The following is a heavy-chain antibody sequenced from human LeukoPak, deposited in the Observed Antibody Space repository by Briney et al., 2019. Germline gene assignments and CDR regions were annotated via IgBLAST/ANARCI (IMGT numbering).Heavy chain of an antibody. J-gene: IGHJ4*02. D-gene: IGHD5-24*01. Sequence: SVKVSCKASGGTLSSYAISWVRQAPGQGLEWMGGIIPIFGTANYAQKFQGRVTITADESTSTAYMELSSLRSEDTAVYYCARVRREDGYNIHFDYWGQGTLVTVSS. CDR1: GGTLSSYA. CDR3: ARVRREDGYNIHFDY. CDR2: IIPIFGTA. V-gene: IGHV1-69*01.